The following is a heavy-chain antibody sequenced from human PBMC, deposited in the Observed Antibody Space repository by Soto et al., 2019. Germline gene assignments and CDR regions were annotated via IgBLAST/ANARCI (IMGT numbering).Heavy chain of an antibody. Sequence: QLQLQESGPGLVKPSETLSLTCSVCGGSISGSDYYWAWIRQPPGKGLEWIGSIYYSGTIYYNPSLKSRVTVSVDTSKNQFSLRLSSVTAADTAVYFCARASLVPAALHEAFDSWGHGTMVTVSS. V-gene: IGHV4-39*01. CDR3: ARASLVPAALHEAFDS. CDR1: GGSISGSDYY. D-gene: IGHD2-2*01. CDR2: IYYSGTI. J-gene: IGHJ3*02.